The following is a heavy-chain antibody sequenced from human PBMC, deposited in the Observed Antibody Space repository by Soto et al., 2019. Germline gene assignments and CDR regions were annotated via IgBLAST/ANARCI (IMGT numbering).Heavy chain of an antibody. J-gene: IGHJ4*02. CDR3: ARVGPAHYYDSSGYYSPLDY. D-gene: IGHD3-22*01. CDR1: GDTFSSYA. CDR2: IIPMFGTA. V-gene: IGHV1-69*01. Sequence: QVQLVQSGAEVKKPGSSVKVSCKASGDTFSSYAINWVRQAPGQGLEWMGGIIPMFGTANYAQKIKGRVTITAGESTSTVYMELSSLRSEDTAVYSCARVGPAHYYDSSGYYSPLDYWGQGTLVTVSS.